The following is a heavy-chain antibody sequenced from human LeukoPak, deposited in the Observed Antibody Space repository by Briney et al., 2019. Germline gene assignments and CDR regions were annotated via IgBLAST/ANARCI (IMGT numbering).Heavy chain of an antibody. CDR3: AKAMSTDHYDSRGFYRVDFDS. Sequence: GGSLRLSCAASGFTFSTYAMSWVRQAPGKGLEWVSALTNSGGSGGVTYYADSVKGRFIISRDNSKSTLYLQLSSLRAEDTAVYYCAKAMSTDHYDSRGFYRVDFDSWGQGTLITVSS. D-gene: IGHD3-22*01. J-gene: IGHJ4*02. CDR1: GFTFSTYA. V-gene: IGHV3-23*01. CDR2: LTNSGGSGGVT.